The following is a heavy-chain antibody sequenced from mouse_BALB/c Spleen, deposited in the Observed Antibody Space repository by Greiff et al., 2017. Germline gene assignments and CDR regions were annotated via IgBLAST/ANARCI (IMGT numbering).Heavy chain of an antibody. D-gene: IGHD2-10*02. J-gene: IGHJ4*01. CDR2: IYPGDGDT. CDR1: GYTFTSYW. V-gene: IGHV1-87*01. CDR3: ARFWYGNYAMDY. Sequence: QVQLKESGAELARPGASVKLSCKASGYTFTSYWMQWVKQRPGQGLEWIGAIYPGDGDTRYTQKFKGKATLTADKSSSTAYMQLSSLASEDSAVYYCARFWYGNYAMDYWGQGTSVTVSS.